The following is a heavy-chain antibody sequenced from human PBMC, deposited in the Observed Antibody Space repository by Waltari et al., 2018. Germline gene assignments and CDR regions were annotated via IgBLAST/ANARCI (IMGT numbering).Heavy chain of an antibody. Sequence: QVQLVESGVGVVQPGRSLPLSCAASGFTFSSYGMHWLRQAPGKGLEWVAVIWYDGSNKYYADSVKGRFTISRDNSKNTLYLQMNSLRAEDTAMYYCAKGPRVGLDAFDIWGQGTMVTVSS. CDR1: GFTFSSYG. CDR3: AKGPRVGLDAFDI. CDR2: IWYDGSNK. D-gene: IGHD3-10*01. J-gene: IGHJ3*02. V-gene: IGHV3-30*18.